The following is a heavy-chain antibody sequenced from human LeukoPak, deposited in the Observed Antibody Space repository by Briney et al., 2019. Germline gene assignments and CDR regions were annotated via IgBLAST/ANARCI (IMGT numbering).Heavy chain of an antibody. D-gene: IGHD5-24*01. Sequence: SETLSLTCTVSGGSISSSRYYWGWIRQPPGKGLEWIGSIYYGGNTWYSPSLKSRVTISVDTSKNQFSLKLSSVTAADTAVYYCAGHTNANYRYYFDYWGQGTLVTVSS. CDR2: IYYGGNT. CDR1: GGSISSSRYY. J-gene: IGHJ4*02. CDR3: AGHTNANYRYYFDY. V-gene: IGHV4-39*01.